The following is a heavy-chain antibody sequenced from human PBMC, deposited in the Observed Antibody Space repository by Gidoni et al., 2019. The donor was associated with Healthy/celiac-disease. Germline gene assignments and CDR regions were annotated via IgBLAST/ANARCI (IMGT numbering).Heavy chain of an antibody. V-gene: IGHV3-23*01. CDR3: AKVPILRYSLGSFDI. J-gene: IGHJ3*02. D-gene: IGHD3-9*01. CDR1: GFTFISYA. Sequence: EVQLLESGGGLVQPGGSLRLSCSASGFTFISYAMSWVRQAPGKGLEWVSAISGSGGSTYYADSVKGRFTISRDNSKNTLYLQMNSLRAEDTAVYYCAKVPILRYSLGSFDIWGQGTMVTVSS. CDR2: ISGSGGST.